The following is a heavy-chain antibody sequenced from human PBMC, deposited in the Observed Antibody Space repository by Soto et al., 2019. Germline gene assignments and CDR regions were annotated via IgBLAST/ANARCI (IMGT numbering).Heavy chain of an antibody. Sequence: EVQLVESGGGLVKPGGSLRLSCAASGFTFSTYSMSWVRQAPGKGLEWVSSISFSSSSIFYADSVKGRFTISRDNAKNSLYLQMTSLRAEDTAVYYCATQGVVRGVAGSWGQGTLVTVSS. CDR3: ATQGVVRGVAGS. V-gene: IGHV3-21*01. CDR1: GFTFSTYS. D-gene: IGHD3-10*01. J-gene: IGHJ5*02. CDR2: ISFSSSSI.